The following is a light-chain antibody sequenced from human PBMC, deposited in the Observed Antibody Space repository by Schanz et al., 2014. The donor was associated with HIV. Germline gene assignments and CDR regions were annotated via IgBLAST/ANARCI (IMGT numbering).Light chain of an antibody. Sequence: QSVLTQPASGEGCPGQSIKKEGKGNSSEGGPETLPPWYQHHPGKAPKLMIYEVSKRPSGVSNRFSGSKSGNTASLTISGLQAEDEADYYCCSSSFPPTFYVFGTGTKLTVL. CDR1: SSEGGPETL. V-gene: IGLV2-23*02. CDR3: CSSSFPPTFYV. CDR2: EVS. J-gene: IGLJ1*01.